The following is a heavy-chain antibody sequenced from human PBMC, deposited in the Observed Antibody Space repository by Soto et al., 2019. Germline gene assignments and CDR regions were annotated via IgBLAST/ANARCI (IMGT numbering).Heavy chain of an antibody. J-gene: IGHJ5*02. CDR1: GGTFSSYT. D-gene: IGHD6-13*01. CDR2: IIPILGIA. Sequence: QVQLVQSGAEVKKPGSSVKVSCKASGGTFSSYTISWVRQAPGQGLEWVGRIIPILGIANYAQKFQGRVTXTXDXXTSTPYMELSSLRSEDTAVYYCAREHQAAPNWFGPWGQGTLVTVSS. V-gene: IGHV1-69*08. CDR3: AREHQAAPNWFGP.